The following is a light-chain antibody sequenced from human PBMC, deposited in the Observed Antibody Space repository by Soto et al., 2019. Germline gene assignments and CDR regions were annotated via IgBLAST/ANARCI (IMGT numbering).Light chain of an antibody. J-gene: IGLJ3*02. V-gene: IGLV2-8*01. CDR3: SSYAASNNFYFV. CDR1: SSDGGGYNY. CDR2: EVT. Sequence: LTPPPPPSRSPGQSVTISCTGNSSDGGGYNYVSWYQQYPGRAPKLMIYEVTKRPSGVPDRFSGSKSGNTASLTVSGLQAEDEADYYCSSYAASNNFYFVFGGGTKVTVL.